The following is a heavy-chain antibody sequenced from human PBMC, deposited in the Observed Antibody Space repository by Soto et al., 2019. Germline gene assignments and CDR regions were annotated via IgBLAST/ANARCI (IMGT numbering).Heavy chain of an antibody. CDR1: GYTFTSYG. CDR2: ISTYNGNT. J-gene: IGHJ3*02. Sequence: QVKLVQSGAEVNKPGASVKVSCKASGYTFTSYGISWVRQAPGQGLEWLGWISTYNGNTNYAQKLLGRVTMTTDTSTSTAYMDLSSLRSDDAAVYCCARGLRLFAVRYAFDIWGQGTMVTVSS. V-gene: IGHV1-18*01. CDR3: ARGLRLFAVRYAFDI. D-gene: IGHD3-10*01.